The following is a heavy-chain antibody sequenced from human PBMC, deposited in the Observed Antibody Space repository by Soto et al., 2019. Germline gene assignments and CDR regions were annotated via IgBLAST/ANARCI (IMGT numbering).Heavy chain of an antibody. V-gene: IGHV4-59*01. CDR2: IYYSGST. CDR3: ASHRYSYGPGYGMDV. Sequence: SETLSLTCTVSGGSISSYYWSWIRQPPGKGLERIGYIYYSGSTNYNPSLKSRVTISVDTSKNQFSLKLSSVTAADTAVYCCASHRYSYGPGYGMDVWGQGTTVTVSS. CDR1: GGSISSYY. D-gene: IGHD5-18*01. J-gene: IGHJ6*02.